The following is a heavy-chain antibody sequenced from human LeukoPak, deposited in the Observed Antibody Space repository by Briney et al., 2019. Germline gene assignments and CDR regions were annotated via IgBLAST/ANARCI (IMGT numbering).Heavy chain of an antibody. Sequence: PSQTLSLTCTVSGDSISSGSYYWSWIRQPAGEGLEWIGRIYSSGRTHYSPSLKSRVTISVDTSRNQFSLRLSSVTAADTAVYYCASPGDRWGQGTLVTVSS. CDR3: ASPGDR. D-gene: IGHD3-10*01. CDR2: IYSSGRT. V-gene: IGHV4-61*02. J-gene: IGHJ4*02. CDR1: GDSISSGSYY.